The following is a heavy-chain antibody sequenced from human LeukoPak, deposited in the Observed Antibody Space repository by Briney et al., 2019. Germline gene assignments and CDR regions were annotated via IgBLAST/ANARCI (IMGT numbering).Heavy chain of an antibody. Sequence: GGSLRLSCAASGFIFSGYGMNWVRQSPGKGLEGVSYIGSSGDTIYYADSVKGRFTISRDNAKNSLYLKMGSLRAEDTGVYYCAREITGTNGFDYWGQGTLVTVSS. CDR1: GFIFSGYG. D-gene: IGHD1-7*01. V-gene: IGHV3-48*03. J-gene: IGHJ4*02. CDR3: AREITGTNGFDY. CDR2: IGSSGDTI.